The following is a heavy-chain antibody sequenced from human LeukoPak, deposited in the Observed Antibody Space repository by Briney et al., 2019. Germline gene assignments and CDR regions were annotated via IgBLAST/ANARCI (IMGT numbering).Heavy chain of an antibody. J-gene: IGHJ6*03. CDR3: ARQVVPLVLRYFDWLGSGYYYYMDV. CDR2: IYTSGST. D-gene: IGHD3-9*01. CDR1: GGSISSSSYY. V-gene: IGHV4-39*01. Sequence: PSETLSLTCTVSGGSISSSSYYWGWIRQPPGKGLEWIGSIYTSGSTNYNPSLKSRVTISVDTSKNQFSLKLSSVTAADTAVYYCARQVVPLVLRYFDWLGSGYYYYMDVWGKGTTVTISS.